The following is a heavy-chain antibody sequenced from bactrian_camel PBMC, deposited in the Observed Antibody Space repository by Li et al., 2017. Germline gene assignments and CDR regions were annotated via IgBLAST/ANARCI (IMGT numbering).Heavy chain of an antibody. V-gene: IGHV3S60*01. CDR2: IDWRGFKA. CDR1: GLTFGGYA. J-gene: IGHJ4*01. D-gene: IGHD3*01. Sequence: VQLVESGVGLVQAGGSLRLSCTASGLTFGGYALGWFRQAPGKEREGVSCIDWRGFKAYYADSVKGRFTLSQKNSKNTVTLRMDNMKPEDTGTYYCAAVQMTTGSCPRGQGYDYDYWGQGTQVTVS. CDR3: AAVQMTTGSCPRGQGYDYDY.